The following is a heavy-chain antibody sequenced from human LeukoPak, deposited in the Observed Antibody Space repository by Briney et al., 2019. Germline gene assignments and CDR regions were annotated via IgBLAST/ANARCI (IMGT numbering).Heavy chain of an antibody. V-gene: IGHV1-18*01. CDR3: ARRHCTSTCCYVGVWFDP. CDR2: ISAYNGNT. D-gene: IGHD2-2*01. CDR1: GYTFTSNG. Sequence: ASVKVSCKASGYTFTSNGISWVRQAPGQGLEWMGWISAYNGNTNYAQKFQGRVTMTTDTSTSTAYMELGSLRSDDTAVYYCARRHCTSTCCYVGVWFDPWGQGTLVTVSS. J-gene: IGHJ5*02.